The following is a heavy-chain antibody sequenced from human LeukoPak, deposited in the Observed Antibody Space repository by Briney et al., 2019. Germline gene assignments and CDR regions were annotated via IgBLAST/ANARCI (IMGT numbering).Heavy chain of an antibody. CDR3: ARVNRGDAFDI. D-gene: IGHD3-16*02. V-gene: IGHV3-33*01. J-gene: IGHJ3*02. Sequence: QPGRSLRLSCAASGFTFSSYGVHWVRQAPGKGLEWVAVIWYDGRNKFYADSLKGRFTISRDNSKNTLYLQMNSLRAEDTAVYYCARVNRGDAFDIWGQGTLVTVSS. CDR2: IWYDGRNK. CDR1: GFTFSSYG.